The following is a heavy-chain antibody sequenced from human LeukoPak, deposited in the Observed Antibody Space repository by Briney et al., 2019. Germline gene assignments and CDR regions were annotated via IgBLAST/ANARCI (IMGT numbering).Heavy chain of an antibody. D-gene: IGHD6-13*01. CDR2: ISGNGVDT. V-gene: IGHV3-23*01. J-gene: IGHJ4*02. Sequence: GGSLRLSCAASGFTFSNYWMTWVRQAPGKGLEWVSAISGNGVDTFYADSVKGRFTISRDNSRNTLYLQMNSLRAEDTAVYYCAKDSRSLAAAGEVDYWGQGTLVTVSS. CDR3: AKDSRSLAAAGEVDY. CDR1: GFTFSNYW.